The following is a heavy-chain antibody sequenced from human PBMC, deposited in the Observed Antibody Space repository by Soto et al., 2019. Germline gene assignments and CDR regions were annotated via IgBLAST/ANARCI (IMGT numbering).Heavy chain of an antibody. CDR1: GDSVSSNSSA. D-gene: IGHD5-12*01. CDR2: TYYRSKWYN. Sequence: SQTLSLTCAIFGDSVSSNSSAWNWTRQSPSRGLEWLGRTYYRSKWYNDYAVSVKSRITINPDTSKNQFYLQLNSVTPEDTAVHYCSREGRSEYYDGGTVWGPGYLVTVSP. V-gene: IGHV6-1*01. CDR3: SREGRSEYYDGGTV. J-gene: IGHJ1*01.